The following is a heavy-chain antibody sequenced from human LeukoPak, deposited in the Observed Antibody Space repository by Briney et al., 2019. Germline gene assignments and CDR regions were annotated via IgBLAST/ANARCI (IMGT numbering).Heavy chain of an antibody. CDR3: ARDHTARGHSIDY. D-gene: IGHD2-2*02. CDR2: INTNTGNP. Sequence: ASVKVSCKASGYTFTSYGISWVRQAPGQGLEWMGWINTNTGNPTYAQGFTGRFVFSLDTSVSTAYLQISSLKAEDTAVYYCARDHTARGHSIDYWGQGTLVTVSS. J-gene: IGHJ4*02. CDR1: GYTFTSYG. V-gene: IGHV7-4-1*02.